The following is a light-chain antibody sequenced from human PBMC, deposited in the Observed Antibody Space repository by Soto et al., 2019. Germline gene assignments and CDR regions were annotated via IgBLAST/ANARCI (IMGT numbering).Light chain of an antibody. CDR3: QQYGNFPIT. V-gene: IGKV3-20*01. CDR1: QSVSDSF. Sequence: IVLTQSPGTLSLSPVERATLSCRASQSVSDSFLAWYQQKPGQALSLLIHGISNRATGIPDRVSGSGSGTDFTLTISRLEPEDFALYYCQQYGNFPITFGQGTRLDIK. J-gene: IGKJ5*01. CDR2: GIS.